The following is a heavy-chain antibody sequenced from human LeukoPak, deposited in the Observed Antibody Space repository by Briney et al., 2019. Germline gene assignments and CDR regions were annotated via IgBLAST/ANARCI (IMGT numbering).Heavy chain of an antibody. J-gene: IGHJ4*02. D-gene: IGHD6-19*01. Sequence: ASVKVSCKASGYTFTSYGISWVRQAPGQGLEWMGIINPSGGSTSYAQKFQGRVTMTRDTSTSTVYMELSSVRSEDTAVYYCARDLEQWLVYYFDYWGQGTLVTVSS. CDR3: ARDLEQWLVYYFDY. CDR1: GYTFTSYG. CDR2: INPSGGST. V-gene: IGHV1-46*01.